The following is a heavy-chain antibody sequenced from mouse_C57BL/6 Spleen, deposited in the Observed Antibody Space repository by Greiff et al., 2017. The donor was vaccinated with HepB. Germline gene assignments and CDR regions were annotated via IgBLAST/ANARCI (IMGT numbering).Heavy chain of an antibody. D-gene: IGHD1-1*01. CDR3: ARRTTVLDY. CDR1: GFTFSSYA. J-gene: IGHJ2*01. CDR2: ISDGGSYT. Sequence: DVHLVESGGGLVKPGGSLKLSCAASGFTFSSYAMSWVRQTPEKRLEWVATISDGGSYTYYPDNVKGRFTISRDNAKNNLYLQMSHLKSEDTAMYYCARRTTVLDYWGQGTTLTVSS. V-gene: IGHV5-4*01.